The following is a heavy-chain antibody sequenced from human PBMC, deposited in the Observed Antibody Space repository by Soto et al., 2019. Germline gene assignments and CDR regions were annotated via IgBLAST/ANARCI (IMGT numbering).Heavy chain of an antibody. V-gene: IGHV4-39*01. CDR3: TKPRSSLQWPPFDP. D-gene: IGHD6-19*01. CDR2: IYYSGST. J-gene: IGHJ5*02. CDR1: GGSISSSSYY. Sequence: PSESLSFTCTVSGGSISSSSYYWGWIRQPPGKGLEWIGSIYYSGSTYYNPSLKSRVTISVDTSKNQFSLKLSSVTAADTGVYYCTKPRSSLQWPPFDPWGHGTLVTVSS.